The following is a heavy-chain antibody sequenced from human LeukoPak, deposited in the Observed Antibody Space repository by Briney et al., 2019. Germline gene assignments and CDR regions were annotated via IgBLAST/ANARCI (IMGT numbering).Heavy chain of an antibody. D-gene: IGHD5-18*01. CDR3: AKGRAWIQLWLFDY. CDR2: IRATGVNT. J-gene: IGHJ4*02. V-gene: IGHV3-23*01. CDR1: GFGSKNYA. Sequence: GGSLRLSCTTSGFGSKNYAMSWVRLAPGKGLEWVSIIRATGVNTYYADSVKGRFTISRDNSKNTLYLQMNSLRAEDTAVYYCAKGRAWIQLWLFDYWGQGTLVTVSS.